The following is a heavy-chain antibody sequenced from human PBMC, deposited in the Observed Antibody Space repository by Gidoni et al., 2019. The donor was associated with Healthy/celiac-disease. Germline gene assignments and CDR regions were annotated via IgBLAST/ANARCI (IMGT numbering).Heavy chain of an antibody. CDR1: GLTFSSYA. J-gene: IGHJ4*02. V-gene: IGHV3-23*01. Sequence: EVQLLESGGGLVQPGGSLRLSCAASGLTFSSYAMRWVRQAPGKGLEWVSAISGSGGSTYYADSVKGRFTISRDNSKNTLYLQMNSLRAEDTAVYYWAKGVWGSGGDYWGQGTLVTVSS. CDR3: AKGVWGSGGDY. CDR2: ISGSGGST. D-gene: IGHD3-10*01.